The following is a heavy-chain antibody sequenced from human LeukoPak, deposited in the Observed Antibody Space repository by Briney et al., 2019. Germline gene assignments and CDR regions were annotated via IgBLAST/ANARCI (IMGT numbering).Heavy chain of an antibody. Sequence: GGSLRLSCAASGFTFSRYWMSWVRQAPGKGLEWVANIKQDGSEKYYVDSVEGRFTISRDNAKNSLYLQMNSLRAEDTAVYYCARDKSRDGYMYYFDYWGQGTLVTVSS. CDR2: IKQDGSEK. J-gene: IGHJ4*02. V-gene: IGHV3-7*01. CDR3: ARDKSRDGYMYYFDY. CDR1: GFTFSRYW. D-gene: IGHD5-24*01.